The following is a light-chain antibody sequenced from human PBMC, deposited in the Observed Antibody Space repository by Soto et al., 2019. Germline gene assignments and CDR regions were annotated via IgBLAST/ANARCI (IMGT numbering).Light chain of an antibody. J-gene: IGKJ5*01. CDR3: QQLNSYPIT. Sequence: DIQLTQSPSFLSASVGDRVTITCRASQGISSYLAWYQQKPGKAPKLLIYAASTLQSGVPSRFSRSGSGTEFTLTISSLQPEDFATYYCQQLNSYPITFGQGTRLEIK. CDR2: AAS. V-gene: IGKV1-9*01. CDR1: QGISSY.